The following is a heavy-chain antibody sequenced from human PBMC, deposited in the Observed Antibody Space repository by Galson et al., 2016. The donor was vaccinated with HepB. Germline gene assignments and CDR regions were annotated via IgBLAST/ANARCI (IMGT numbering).Heavy chain of an antibody. D-gene: IGHD5-24*01. J-gene: IGHJ3*02. V-gene: IGHV3-23*01. Sequence: SLRLSCAASGFTFSSHGMHWFRQSPGKGLEWVSAISGSGVGTYYADSVKGRFTISRDNSKNTLYLQMNSLRAEDTAVYYCAKDDDGYNDAFDIWGQGTMVTVSS. CDR2: ISGSGVGT. CDR1: GFTFSSHG. CDR3: AKDDDGYNDAFDI.